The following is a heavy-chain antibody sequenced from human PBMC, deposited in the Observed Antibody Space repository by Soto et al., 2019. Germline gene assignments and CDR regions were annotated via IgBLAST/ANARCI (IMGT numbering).Heavy chain of an antibody. J-gene: IGHJ6*02. CDR2: IGTAGDT. V-gene: IGHV3-13*01. CDR3: ARDRGSTSVGRRGMDV. CDR1: GFTFSSYD. D-gene: IGHD2-2*01. Sequence: GGSLRLSCAASGFTFSSYDMHWVRQATGKGLEWVSAIGTAGDTYYPGSVKGRFTISRENAKNSLYLQMNSLRAEDTAVYYCARDRGSTSVGRRGMDVWGQGTTVTVSS.